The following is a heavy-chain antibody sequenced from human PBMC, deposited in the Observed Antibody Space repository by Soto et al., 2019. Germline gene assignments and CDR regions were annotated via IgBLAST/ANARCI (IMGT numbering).Heavy chain of an antibody. CDR3: ARSKYDFWSGYSYYFDY. Sequence: QVQLVESGGGVVQPGRSLRLSCAASGFTFSSYGMHWVRQAPGKGLEWGAVIWYDGSNKYYADSVKGRFTISRDNSKNTLYLQMNSLRAEDTAVYYCARSKYDFWSGYSYYFDYWGQGTLVTVSS. J-gene: IGHJ4*02. V-gene: IGHV3-33*01. D-gene: IGHD3-3*01. CDR1: GFTFSSYG. CDR2: IWYDGSNK.